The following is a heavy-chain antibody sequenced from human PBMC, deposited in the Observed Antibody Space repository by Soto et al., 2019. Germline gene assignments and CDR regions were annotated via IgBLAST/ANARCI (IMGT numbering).Heavy chain of an antibody. CDR2: ISSSGSTI. CDR3: ARDSGYDTLDY. V-gene: IGHV3-48*03. Sequence: GGSLRLSCAASGFTFSSYEMNWVRQAPGKGLEWVSYISSSGSTIYYADSVKGRFTISRDNAKNSLYLQMSSLRAEDTAVYYCARDSGYDTLDYWGQGTLVTAPQ. D-gene: IGHD5-12*01. J-gene: IGHJ4*02. CDR1: GFTFSSYE.